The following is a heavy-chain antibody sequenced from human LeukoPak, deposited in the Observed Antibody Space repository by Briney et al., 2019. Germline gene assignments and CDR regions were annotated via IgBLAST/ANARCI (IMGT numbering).Heavy chain of an antibody. V-gene: IGHV3-11*01. CDR1: GFTFSDYY. D-gene: IGHD6-6*01. CDR2: ISSSGSTI. CDR3: ARVLAARHYYYYYYMDV. J-gene: IGHJ6*03. Sequence: PGGSLRLSCAASGFTFSDYYMSWIRQAPGKGLEWVSYISSSGSTIYYADSVKGRFTISRDNSKNTLYLQMNSLRAEDTAVYYCARVLAARHYYYYYYMDVWGKGTTVTVSS.